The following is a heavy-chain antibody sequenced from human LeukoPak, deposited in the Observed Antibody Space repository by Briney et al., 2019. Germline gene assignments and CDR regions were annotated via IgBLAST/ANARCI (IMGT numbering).Heavy chain of an antibody. Sequence: SCKASGGTFSSYAMHWVRQAPGKGLEWVAVISYDGSNKYYADSVKGRFTISRDNSKNTLYLQMNSLRAEDTAVYYCARDNLMDYWGQGTLVTVSS. CDR1: GGTFSSYA. V-gene: IGHV3-30-3*01. J-gene: IGHJ4*02. CDR2: ISYDGSNK. D-gene: IGHD1-20*01. CDR3: ARDNLMDY.